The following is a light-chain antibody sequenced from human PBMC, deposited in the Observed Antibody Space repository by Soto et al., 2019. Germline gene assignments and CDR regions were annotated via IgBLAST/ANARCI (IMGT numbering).Light chain of an antibody. Sequence: QSVLTQPRSVSGSPGQSVTISCTGTISDVAGYNYVSWYQHHPGKAPKLLISDVTKRPSWVPDRFSGSKSGSTASLTISELQAEDEADYHCSSYAGSNNLVFGGGTKLTVL. CDR3: SSYAGSNNLV. J-gene: IGLJ2*01. CDR1: ISDVAGYNY. CDR2: DVT. V-gene: IGLV2-11*01.